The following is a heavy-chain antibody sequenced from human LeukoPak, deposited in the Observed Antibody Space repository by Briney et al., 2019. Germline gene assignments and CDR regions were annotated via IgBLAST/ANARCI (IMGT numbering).Heavy chain of an antibody. D-gene: IGHD1-26*01. V-gene: IGHV4-39*02. CDR3: AREYSGSYYASVDY. CDR2: IYYSGST. J-gene: IGHJ4*02. CDR1: GGSISSSSYY. Sequence: SETLSLTCTVSGGSISSSSYYWGWIRQPPGKGLEWIGSIYYSGSTYYNPSLKSRVTISVDTSKNQFSLKLSSVTAADTAVYYCAREYSGSYYASVDYWGQGTLATVSS.